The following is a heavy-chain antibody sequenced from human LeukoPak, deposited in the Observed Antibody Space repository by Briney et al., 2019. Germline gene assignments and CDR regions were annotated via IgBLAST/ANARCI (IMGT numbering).Heavy chain of an antibody. D-gene: IGHD3-10*01. CDR1: GFTFSDYY. Sequence: PGGSLRLSCAASGFTFSDYYMSWIRQAPGKGLEWVSYISSSSSYTNYADSVKGRFTISRDNAKNSLYLQMNSLRAEDTAVYYCVRDLAAEPYYYGSGSLDYWGQGTLVTVSS. V-gene: IGHV3-11*05. J-gene: IGHJ4*02. CDR2: ISSSSSYT. CDR3: VRDLAAEPYYYGSGSLDY.